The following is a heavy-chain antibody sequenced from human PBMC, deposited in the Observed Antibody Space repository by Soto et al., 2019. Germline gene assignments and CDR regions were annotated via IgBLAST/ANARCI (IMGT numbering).Heavy chain of an antibody. Sequence: SEILSLTCTVSGGSTSSYCWSWIRQPPGKGLEWIGYIYYSGSTNYNPSLKSRVTISVDTSKNQFSLKLSSVTAADTAVYYCARSAVAATFDYWGQGTLVTVSS. CDR3: ARSAVAATFDY. D-gene: IGHD2-15*01. J-gene: IGHJ4*02. CDR2: IYYSGST. CDR1: GGSTSSYC. V-gene: IGHV4-59*01.